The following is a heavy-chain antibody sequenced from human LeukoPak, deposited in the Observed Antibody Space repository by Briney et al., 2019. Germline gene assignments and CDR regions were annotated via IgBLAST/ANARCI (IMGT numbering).Heavy chain of an antibody. Sequence: GGSLRLSCAASGFTFNTYAMNWVRQAPGKGLEWVSGITVSGGGTYYADFVKGRFTISRDNSKNTLYLQMNSLRAEDTALYYCARAPCGGDCPFDYWGQGTLVTVSS. CDR3: ARAPCGGDCPFDY. V-gene: IGHV3-23*01. CDR1: GFTFNTYA. CDR2: ITVSGGGT. J-gene: IGHJ4*02. D-gene: IGHD2-21*02.